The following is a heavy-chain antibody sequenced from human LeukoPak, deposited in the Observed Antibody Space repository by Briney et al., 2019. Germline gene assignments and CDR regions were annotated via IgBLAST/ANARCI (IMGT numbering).Heavy chain of an antibody. V-gene: IGHV1-69*13. CDR2: IIPVFGTT. CDR1: GGTFSSSA. CDR3: SRGNYYGSGSSWP. J-gene: IGHJ5*02. Sequence: SVKVSCKASGGTFSSSAISWVRQAPGQGREWMGGIIPVFGTTNYAQKFQGRVTITADESTNTAYMELSRLRSEDTAVYYCSRGNYYGSGSSWPWGQGTLVTVSS. D-gene: IGHD3-10*01.